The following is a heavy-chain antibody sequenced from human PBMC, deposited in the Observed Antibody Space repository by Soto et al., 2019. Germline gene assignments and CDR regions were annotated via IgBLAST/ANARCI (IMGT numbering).Heavy chain of an antibody. CDR3: ARGYSFGLLGYYFDY. CDR2: INHSGDT. D-gene: IGHD3-16*01. J-gene: IGHJ4*02. Sequence: SETLSLTCAIYDESFSGYYWTWIRQPPGKGLEWIGDINHSGDTNYNPSLKSRVTISVDTSKNQFSLKLSSVTAADTAVYYCARGYSFGLLGYYFDYWGQGTLVTVSS. CDR1: DESFSGYY. V-gene: IGHV4-34*01.